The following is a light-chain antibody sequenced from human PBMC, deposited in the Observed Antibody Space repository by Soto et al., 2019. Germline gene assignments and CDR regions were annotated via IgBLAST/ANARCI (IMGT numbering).Light chain of an antibody. CDR3: QQYNSYPT. Sequence: DIQMNQSPSTLSASVGDRVTITCRASQRISSWLAWYQQQPGKAPRLLIYKASSLESGVPSRFSGSGSGTEFTLTICSLQTDDFATYYVQQYNSYPTFCQVTKLEIK. V-gene: IGKV1-5*03. CDR1: QRISSW. J-gene: IGKJ1*01. CDR2: KAS.